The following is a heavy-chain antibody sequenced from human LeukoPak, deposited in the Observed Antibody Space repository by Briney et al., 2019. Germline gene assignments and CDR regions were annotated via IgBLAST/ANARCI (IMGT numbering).Heavy chain of an antibody. CDR1: GLTFDDYA. V-gene: IGHV3-9*03. Sequence: PGRSLRLSCAASGLTFDDYAMHWVRQAPGKGLEWVSGINWNSGTIGYADSVKGRFTISRDNAKNSLYLQMNSPRAEDMALYYCAKGSCSSTSCYVWFDPWGQGTLVTVSS. D-gene: IGHD2-2*01. CDR2: INWNSGTI. J-gene: IGHJ5*02. CDR3: AKGSCSSTSCYVWFDP.